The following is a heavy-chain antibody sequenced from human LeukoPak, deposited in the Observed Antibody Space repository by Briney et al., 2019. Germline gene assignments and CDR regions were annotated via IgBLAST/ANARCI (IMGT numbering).Heavy chain of an antibody. Sequence: SETLSLTCTVSGASISSYYWSWIRQPPGKGLEWIGYIYYSGSTNYNPPLKSGVTISIDTSKKQFSLKLSSVTAADTAVYYCARQSSYWYFDLWGRGTLVTVSS. J-gene: IGHJ2*01. CDR3: ARQSSYWYFDL. CDR1: GASISSYY. V-gene: IGHV4-59*08. CDR2: IYYSGST.